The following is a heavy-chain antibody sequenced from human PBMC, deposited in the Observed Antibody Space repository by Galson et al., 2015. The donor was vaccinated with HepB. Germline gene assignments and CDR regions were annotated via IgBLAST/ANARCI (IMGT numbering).Heavy chain of an antibody. V-gene: IGHV5-51*01. CDR3: ARHRPHPLMVGATTAHSVGYSGMDV. CDR2: IYPGDSDT. D-gene: IGHD1-26*01. J-gene: IGHJ6*04. Sequence: QSGAEVKKPGESLKISCKGSGYSFTSYWIGWVRQMPGKGLEWMGIIYPGDSDTRYSPSFQGQVTISADKSISTAYLQWSSLKASDTALYYCARHRPHPLMVGATTAHSVGYSGMDVWGKGTTVPASS. CDR1: GYSFTSYW.